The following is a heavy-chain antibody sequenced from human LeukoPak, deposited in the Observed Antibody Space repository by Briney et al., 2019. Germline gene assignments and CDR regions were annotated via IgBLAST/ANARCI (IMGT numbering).Heavy chain of an antibody. CDR2: ISYDGSNK. CDR3: ARGRVFGSSDVDK. V-gene: IGHV3-30*04. J-gene: IGHJ4*02. Sequence: GGSLRLSCAASGFTFRSYAMHWVRQAPGKGLEWVAVISYDGSNKYYADSVKGRFTISRDNSKNTLYLQMNSLRAEDTAVYYCARGRVFGSSDVDKWGQGTLVTVSS. CDR1: GFTFRSYA. D-gene: IGHD3-10*01.